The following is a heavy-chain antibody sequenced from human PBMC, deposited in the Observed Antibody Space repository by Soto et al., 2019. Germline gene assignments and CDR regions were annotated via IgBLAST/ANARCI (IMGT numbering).Heavy chain of an antibody. Sequence: GGSLRLSCAASGFTFSNYAMHWVRQAPGKGLEWVAVISYDEINKYYADSVKGRFTISRDNSKNTLSLQMNTLRAEDTAVYYCATFLLVGSFDIWGQGTMVTVSS. V-gene: IGHV3-30-3*01. CDR1: GFTFSNYA. D-gene: IGHD1-26*01. J-gene: IGHJ3*02. CDR3: ATFLLVGSFDI. CDR2: ISYDEINK.